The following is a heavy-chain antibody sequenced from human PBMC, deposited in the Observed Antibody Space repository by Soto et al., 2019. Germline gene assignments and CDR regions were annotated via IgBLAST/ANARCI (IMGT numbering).Heavy chain of an antibody. CDR3: ACWTAAPFDYYDSSGWGWFDS. Sequence: QVQLVQSGAEVKKPGSSVKVSCKASGGTFSSYAISWVRQAPGQGLEWMGGIIPIFGTANYAQKFQGRFTIRADETSSKDYMELRRLRSEDTAVYYCACWTAAPFDYYDSSGWGWFDSWGQGTLVTVSS. CDR1: GGTFSSYA. CDR2: IIPIFGTA. D-gene: IGHD3-22*01. J-gene: IGHJ5*01. V-gene: IGHV1-69*12.